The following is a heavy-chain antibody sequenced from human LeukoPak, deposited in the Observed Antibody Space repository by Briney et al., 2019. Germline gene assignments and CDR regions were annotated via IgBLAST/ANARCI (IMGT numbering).Heavy chain of an antibody. CDR2: IRYDGSNK. CDR3: ARVRSSGYCFDY. V-gene: IGHV3-30*02. CDR1: GFTFSSYG. J-gene: IGHJ4*02. Sequence: GGSLRLSCAASGFTFSSYGMHWVRQAPGKGLEWVAFIRYDGSNKYYADSVKGRFTISRDNSKNTLYLQMNSLRAEDTAVYYCARVRSSGYCFDYWGQGTLVTVSS. D-gene: IGHD3-22*01.